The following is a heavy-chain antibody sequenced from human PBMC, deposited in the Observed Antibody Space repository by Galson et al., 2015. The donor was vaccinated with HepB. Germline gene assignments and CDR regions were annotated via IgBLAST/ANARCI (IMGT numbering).Heavy chain of an antibody. Sequence: SVKVSCKASGFTFTTSAIQWIRQARGQRLEYIGWIVLDTGKTNYAQKFQGRVTFNRDMSTGTAYMELNSLRSDDTAVYYCAGGMIAAGTLWGQGTLVTVSS. CDR3: AGGMIAAGTL. D-gene: IGHD3-22*01. CDR1: GFTFTTSA. J-gene: IGHJ4*02. V-gene: IGHV1-58*02. CDR2: IVLDTGKT.